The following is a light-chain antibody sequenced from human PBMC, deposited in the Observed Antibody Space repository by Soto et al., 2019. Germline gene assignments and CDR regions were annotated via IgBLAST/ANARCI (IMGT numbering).Light chain of an antibody. CDR2: DAS. J-gene: IGKJ1*01. CDR1: QSVSIY. Sequence: ESGLTQSPATLSLSPGERATLSCRASQSVSIYLAWYQQKPGQAPRLLIYDASNRATGIPARFSGSGSGTDFTLTISSLEPEDFAVYYCQQRTNWPRTFGQGTKVDIK. V-gene: IGKV3-11*01. CDR3: QQRTNWPRT.